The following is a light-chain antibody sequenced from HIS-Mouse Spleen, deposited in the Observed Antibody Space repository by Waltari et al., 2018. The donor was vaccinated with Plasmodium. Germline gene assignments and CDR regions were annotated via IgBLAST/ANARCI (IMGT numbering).Light chain of an antibody. V-gene: IGLV3-1*01. Sequence: SYELTQPPSVSVPPGQTARITCPGDNLGCNSACWYQQMPGQAPVLVIYQDSKRPSGIPERFSGSNSGNTATLTISGTQAMDEADYYCQAWDSSTVVFGGGTKLTVL. J-gene: IGLJ2*01. CDR1: NLGCNS. CDR2: QDS. CDR3: QAWDSSTVV.